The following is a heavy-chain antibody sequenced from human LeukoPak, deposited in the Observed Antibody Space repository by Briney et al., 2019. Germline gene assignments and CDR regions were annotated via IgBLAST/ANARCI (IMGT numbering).Heavy chain of an antibody. Sequence: GGSLRLSCAASGFTFDDYAMHWVRQAPGKGLEWVSLISGDGGSTYYADSVKGRFTISRDNAKNSLYLQMNSLRAEDTAVYYCARDGSGFDPWGQGTLVTVSS. CDR3: ARDGSGFDP. V-gene: IGHV3-43*02. D-gene: IGHD1-14*01. CDR2: ISGDGGST. J-gene: IGHJ5*02. CDR1: GFTFDDYA.